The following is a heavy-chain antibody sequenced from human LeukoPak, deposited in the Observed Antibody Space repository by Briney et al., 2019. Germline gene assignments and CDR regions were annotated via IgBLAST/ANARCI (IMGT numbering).Heavy chain of an antibody. CDR2: IYYSGST. Sequence: SQTLSLTCTVSGGSISSDDYYWSWIRQPPGKGLEWIGYIYYSGSTYYNPSLKSRVTISVDASKNQFSLKLSSVTAAGTAVYYCARVLAGHNWFDPWGQGTLVTVSS. CDR3: ARVLAGHNWFDP. V-gene: IGHV4-30-4*01. J-gene: IGHJ5*02. D-gene: IGHD3-3*01. CDR1: GGSISSDDYY.